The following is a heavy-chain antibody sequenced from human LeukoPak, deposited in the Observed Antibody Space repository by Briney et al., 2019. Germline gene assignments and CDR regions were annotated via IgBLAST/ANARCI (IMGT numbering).Heavy chain of an antibody. CDR1: GYTFTGYY. CDR2: INPNSGGT. CDR3: AIVYSYGPHDAFDI. D-gene: IGHD5-18*01. V-gene: IGHV1-2*02. J-gene: IGHJ3*02. Sequence: ASVKVSCKASGYTFTGYYMHWVRQAPGQGLEWMGWINPNSGGTNYAQKFQGRVTMTRDTSISTAYMELSRLRSDDTAVYYCAIVYSYGPHDAFDIWGQGTMVTVSS.